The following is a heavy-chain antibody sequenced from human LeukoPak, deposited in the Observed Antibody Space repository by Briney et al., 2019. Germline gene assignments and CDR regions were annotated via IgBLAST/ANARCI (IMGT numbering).Heavy chain of an antibody. CDR2: IIPIFGTA. V-gene: IGHV1-69*05. CDR3: ARGDSSGYSSFDY. D-gene: IGHD3-22*01. Sequence: SVKVSCKASGGTFSSYAISWVRQAPGQGLEWMGGIIPIFGTANYAQKFQGRVTITTDESTGTAYMELSSLRSEDTAVYYCARGDSSGYSSFDYWGQGTLVTVSS. CDR1: GGTFSSYA. J-gene: IGHJ4*02.